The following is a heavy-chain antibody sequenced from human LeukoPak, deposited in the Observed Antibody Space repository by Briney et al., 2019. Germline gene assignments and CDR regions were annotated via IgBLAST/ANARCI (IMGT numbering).Heavy chain of an antibody. D-gene: IGHD5-12*01. J-gene: IGHJ4*02. CDR3: ARDRSGYSEYYFDY. CDR2: VYPSGST. Sequence: PSETLSLTCTVSGGSISSYCWSWIRQPAGKGLEWIGRVYPSGSTNYNPSLKSRATISIDKSKNQFSLKLTSVTAADTAVYYCARDRSGYSEYYFDYWGQGTLVTVSS. V-gene: IGHV4-4*07. CDR1: GGSISSYC.